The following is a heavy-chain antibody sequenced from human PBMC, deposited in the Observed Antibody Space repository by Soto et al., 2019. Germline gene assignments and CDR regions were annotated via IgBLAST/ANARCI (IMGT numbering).Heavy chain of an antibody. D-gene: IGHD3-22*01. V-gene: IGHV1-46*01. CDR3: GGDSSGYFYPDVFDI. CDR2: INPSGGST. CDR1: GYTFTSYY. J-gene: IGHJ3*02. Sequence: ASVKVSCKASGYTFTSYYMHWVRQAPGQGLEWMGIINPSGGSTSYAQKFQGRVTMTRDTSTSTVYMELSSLRSEDTAVYYCGGDSSGYFYPDVFDIWGQGTMVTVSS.